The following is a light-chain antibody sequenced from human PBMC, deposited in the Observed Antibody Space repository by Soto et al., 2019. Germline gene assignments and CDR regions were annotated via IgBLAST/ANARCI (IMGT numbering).Light chain of an antibody. CDR3: SSYTSSSTAV. CDR1: SSDVGGYNY. J-gene: IGLJ2*01. V-gene: IGLV2-14*01. CDR2: DVS. Sequence: QSVLTQPASVSGSPGQSITISCTATSSDVGGYNYVSWYQQHPGKAPKLMIYDVSNRPSGVSNRFSGSKSDNTASLTISGLQAEDEADYYCSSYTSSSTAVFGGGTKVTVL.